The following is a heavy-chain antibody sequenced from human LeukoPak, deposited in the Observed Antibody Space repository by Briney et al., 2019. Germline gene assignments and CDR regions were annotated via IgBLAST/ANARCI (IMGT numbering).Heavy chain of an antibody. V-gene: IGHV4-38-2*01. CDR1: GSSISNGHY. CDR3: ARQHNSYYYYYIDV. J-gene: IGHJ6*03. Sequence: SETLSLTCAVSGSSISNGHYWVWIRQPPGRGLEWIGSLYHSDSAYYNTSLRSRVSMSVDTSKNQFSLTLSFVTAADTAVYYCARQHNSYYYYYIDVWGSGTRVTVSS. CDR2: LYHSDSA.